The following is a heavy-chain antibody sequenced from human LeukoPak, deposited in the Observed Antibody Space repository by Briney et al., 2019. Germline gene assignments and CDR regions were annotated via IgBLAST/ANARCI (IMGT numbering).Heavy chain of an antibody. CDR3: ARVYRSSSGYCFDY. CDR1: GFTSSSYW. CDR2: IKQDGSEK. V-gene: IGHV3-7*01. J-gene: IGHJ4*02. D-gene: IGHD6-6*01. Sequence: PGGSLRLSCVASGFTSSSYWMSWVRQAPGKGLEWVANIKQDGSEKYYVDSVKGRFTISRDNAKNSLYLQMNSLRAEDTAVYYCARVYRSSSGYCFDYWGQGTLVTVSS.